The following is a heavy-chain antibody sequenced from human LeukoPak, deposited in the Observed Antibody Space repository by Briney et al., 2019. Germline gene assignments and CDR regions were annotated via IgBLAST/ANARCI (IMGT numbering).Heavy chain of an antibody. D-gene: IGHD6-19*01. CDR1: GFTFSDYY. CDR3: ARVQSSGWDYFDY. CDR2: ISSSGSTI. J-gene: IGHJ4*02. V-gene: IGHV3-11*04. Sequence: GGSLTLSCAASGFTFSDYYMSWIRQAPGKGLEWVSYISSSGSTIYYADSGKGRFTISRDNAKNSLYLQMNSLTAEDTAVYYCARVQSSGWDYFDYWGQGTLVTVSS.